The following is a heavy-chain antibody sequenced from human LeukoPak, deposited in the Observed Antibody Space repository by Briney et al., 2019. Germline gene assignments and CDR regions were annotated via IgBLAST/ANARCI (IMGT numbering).Heavy chain of an antibody. J-gene: IGHJ3*02. CDR3: ASRDSSSYYGAFDI. Sequence: PGRSLRLSCAASGFTFSSYAMSWVRQAPGKGLEWVSAISGSGGSTYYADSVKGRFTISRDNSKNTLYLQMNSLRAEDTAVYYCASRDSSSYYGAFDIWGQGTMVTVSS. CDR2: ISGSGGST. V-gene: IGHV3-23*01. CDR1: GFTFSSYA. D-gene: IGHD3-22*01.